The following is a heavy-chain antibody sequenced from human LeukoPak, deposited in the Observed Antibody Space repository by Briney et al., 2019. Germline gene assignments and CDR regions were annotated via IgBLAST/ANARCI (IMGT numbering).Heavy chain of an antibody. Sequence: GASVKVSCKASGGTFSSYAISWVRQAPGQGLEWMGGIIPIFGTANYAQKFQGRVTITADKSTSTAYMELSSLRSADMAVYYCARGVIQPQGYMDVWGKGTTVTVSS. J-gene: IGHJ6*03. CDR2: IIPIFGTA. D-gene: IGHD5-18*01. V-gene: IGHV1-69*06. CDR3: ARGVIQPQGYMDV. CDR1: GGTFSSYA.